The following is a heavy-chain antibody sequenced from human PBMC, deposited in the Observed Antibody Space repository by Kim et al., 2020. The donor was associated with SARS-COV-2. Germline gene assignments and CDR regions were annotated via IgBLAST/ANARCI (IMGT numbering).Heavy chain of an antibody. V-gene: IGHV4-39*01. D-gene: IGHD3-10*01. CDR2: IYYSGST. Sequence: SETLSLTCTVSGGSISSSSYYWGWIRQPPGKGLEWIGSIYYSGSTYYNPSLKSRVTISVDTSKNQFSLKLSSVTAADTAVYYCARHGLKRYDYWGQGTLVTVSS. J-gene: IGHJ4*02. CDR1: GGSISSSSYY. CDR3: ARHGLKRYDY.